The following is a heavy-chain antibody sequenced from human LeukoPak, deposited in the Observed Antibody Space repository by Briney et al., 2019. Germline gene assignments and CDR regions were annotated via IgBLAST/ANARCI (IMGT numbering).Heavy chain of an antibody. CDR2: MYIGGTT. V-gene: IGHV3-53*01. J-gene: IGHJ4*02. CDR1: KFAGSSNY. CDR3: AARRDGDNSHFEY. Sequence: PGGSLRLFCGACKFAGSSNYMSWVRQAPGRGLEWFSDMYIGGTTSYADAVKCRFTISRDNSKNTRNLQMRSLRAEDTAVDYGAARRDGDNSHFEYWGQGTLVTVSS. D-gene: IGHD5-24*01.